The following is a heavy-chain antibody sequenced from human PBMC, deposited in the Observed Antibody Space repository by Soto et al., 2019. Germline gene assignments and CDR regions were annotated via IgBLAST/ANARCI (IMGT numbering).Heavy chain of an antibody. CDR1: EFPFSSYA. Sequence: GESLRLSSAASEFPFSSYAMSWVRQATGKGLEGVSTIARSGDSTYYADSVKGRFTISRDNSKNTLYLQMNSLRAEDTAVYYCAKDLIAVAGIGAFDIWGQGTMVTVSS. J-gene: IGHJ3*02. V-gene: IGHV3-23*01. CDR2: IARSGDST. D-gene: IGHD6-19*01. CDR3: AKDLIAVAGIGAFDI.